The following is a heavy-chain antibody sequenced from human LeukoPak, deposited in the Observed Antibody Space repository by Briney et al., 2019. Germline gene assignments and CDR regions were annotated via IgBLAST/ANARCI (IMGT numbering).Heavy chain of an antibody. V-gene: IGHV4-38-2*02. CDR1: GYSISSGYY. CDR3: ARTSSGYYTGDY. Sequence: KTSETLSLTCTVSGYSISSGYYWGWIRQPPGKGLEWIGSIYHSGSTYYNPSLKSRVTISVDTSKNQFSLKLSSVTAADTAVYYCARTSSGYYTGDYWGQGTLVTVSS. J-gene: IGHJ4*02. CDR2: IYHSGST. D-gene: IGHD3-22*01.